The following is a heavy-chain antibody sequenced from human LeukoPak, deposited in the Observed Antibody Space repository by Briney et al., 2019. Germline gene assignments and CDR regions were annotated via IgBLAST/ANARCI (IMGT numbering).Heavy chain of an antibody. Sequence: GGSLRLSCAASGFTFSSYGMHWVRQAPGKGLEWVAFIRYDGSNKYYADSVKGRFTISRDNSKDTLYLQMNSLRAEDTAVYYCAKGPYYYDSSGYNYWFDYWGQGTLVTVSS. D-gene: IGHD3-22*01. CDR2: IRYDGSNK. V-gene: IGHV3-30*02. CDR1: GFTFSSYG. J-gene: IGHJ4*02. CDR3: AKGPYYYDSSGYNYWFDY.